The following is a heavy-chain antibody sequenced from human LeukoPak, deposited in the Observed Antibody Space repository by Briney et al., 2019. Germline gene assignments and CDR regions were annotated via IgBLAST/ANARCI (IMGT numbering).Heavy chain of an antibody. D-gene: IGHD3-10*01. Sequence: GGSLRLSCAASGFIFSYYNMNWVRQAPGKGLEWVSSINSNSNYMSYADSVKGRFTISRDNAKNSLYLQMTSLRAEDTAAYYCARSEFEAFDMWGQGTMVTVSS. J-gene: IGHJ3*02. CDR3: ARSEFEAFDM. CDR2: INSNSNYM. V-gene: IGHV3-21*01. CDR1: GFIFSYYN.